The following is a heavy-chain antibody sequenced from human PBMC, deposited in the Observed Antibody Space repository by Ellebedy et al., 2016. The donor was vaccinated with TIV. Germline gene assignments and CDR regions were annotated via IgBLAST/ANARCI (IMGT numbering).Heavy chain of an antibody. CDR2: FDPEDGET. CDR1: GYTLTELS. J-gene: IGHJ6*02. Sequence: ASVKVSXXVSGYTLTELSMHWVRQAPGKGLEWMGGFDPEDGETIYAQKFQGRVTMTEDTSTDTAYMELSSLRSEDTAVYYCATKGSGNYYYGMDVWGQGTTVTVSS. V-gene: IGHV1-24*01. D-gene: IGHD2-15*01. CDR3: ATKGSGNYYYGMDV.